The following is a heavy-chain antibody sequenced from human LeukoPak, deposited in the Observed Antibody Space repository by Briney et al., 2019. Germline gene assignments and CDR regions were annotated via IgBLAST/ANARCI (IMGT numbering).Heavy chain of an antibody. V-gene: IGHV3-15*01. J-gene: IGHJ2*01. CDR2: IKSKTDGGTT. CDR3: ISDGYREVATIGYWYFHL. Sequence: GGSRRLSCAASGITFSKAWMSWVRQTPGKGLEWVGRIKSKTDGGTTDYAAPVKGRFTISRDDSKTTLYLQMNSLKTEDTAVYYCISDGYREVATIGYWYFHLWGRGTLVTVSS. CDR1: GITFSKAW. D-gene: IGHD5-12*01.